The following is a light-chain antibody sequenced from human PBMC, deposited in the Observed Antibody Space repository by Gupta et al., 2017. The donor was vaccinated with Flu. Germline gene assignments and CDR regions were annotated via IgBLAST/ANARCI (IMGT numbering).Light chain of an antibody. CDR1: QRISSY. Sequence: PLPQSPSSLSTFVGDRVTITCRASQRISSYLHWYQQKPGKAPKLLIYAASSLQSGVPSKFSGSGSGTDFTLTISRLQPEDFATYYCLQSYSTPLTFGGGTKVEIK. CDR3: LQSYSTPLT. J-gene: IGKJ4*01. CDR2: AAS. V-gene: IGKV1-39*01.